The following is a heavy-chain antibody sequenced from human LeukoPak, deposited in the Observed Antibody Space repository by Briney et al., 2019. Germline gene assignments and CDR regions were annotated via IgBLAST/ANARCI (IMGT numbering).Heavy chain of an antibody. Sequence: GRSLRLSCAASGFTFSSYGMTWVRQAPGKGLEWVAFISYDGSNKYHVDSVKGRFTISRDNSKSTLYLQMNSLRTEDTAVYYCATGSGYYYWDYWGQGTLVTVSS. J-gene: IGHJ4*02. D-gene: IGHD3-22*01. CDR1: GFTFSSYG. CDR3: ATGSGYYYWDY. V-gene: IGHV3-30-3*01. CDR2: ISYDGSNK.